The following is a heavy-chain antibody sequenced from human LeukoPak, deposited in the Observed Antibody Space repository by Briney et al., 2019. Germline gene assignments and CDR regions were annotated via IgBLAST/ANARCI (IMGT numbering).Heavy chain of an antibody. CDR1: GFTFSDYY. CDR2: ISSSSSYI. V-gene: IGHV3-11*06. Sequence: GRSLRLSCAASGFTFSDYYMSWIRQAPGKGLEWVSSISSSSSYIYYADSVKGRFTISRDNAKSSLYLQMNSLRAEDTAVYYCARVVVVAATPLVDYWGQGTLVTVSS. J-gene: IGHJ4*02. D-gene: IGHD2-15*01. CDR3: ARVVVVAATPLVDY.